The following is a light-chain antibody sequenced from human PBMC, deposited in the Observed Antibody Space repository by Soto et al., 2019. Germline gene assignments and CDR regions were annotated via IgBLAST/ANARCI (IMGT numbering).Light chain of an antibody. Sequence: EIVLTQSPGTLSLSPWERATLSCRASQSVTSSYLAWWQQKPGQAPRLLIYGASSRATGIPDRFSGSGSGTDFTLTISRLEPEDFAVYFCQQYGSSPTTFGQGTKVDI. J-gene: IGKJ1*01. CDR1: QSVTSSY. CDR3: QQYGSSPTT. V-gene: IGKV3-20*01. CDR2: GAS.